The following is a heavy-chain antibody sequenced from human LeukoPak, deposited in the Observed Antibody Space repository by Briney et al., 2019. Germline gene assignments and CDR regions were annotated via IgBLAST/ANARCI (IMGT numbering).Heavy chain of an antibody. D-gene: IGHD1-26*01. J-gene: IGHJ4*02. CDR2: INPNSGGT. CDR3: ARWRLVGATRVFDY. Sequence: WASVKVSCKASGYTFTGYYMHWVRQAPGQGLEWMGRINPNSGGTNYAQKFQGRVTMTRDTSISTAYMELSRLRSDDTAVYYCARWRLVGATRVFDYWGQGTLATVSS. V-gene: IGHV1-2*06. CDR1: GYTFTGYY.